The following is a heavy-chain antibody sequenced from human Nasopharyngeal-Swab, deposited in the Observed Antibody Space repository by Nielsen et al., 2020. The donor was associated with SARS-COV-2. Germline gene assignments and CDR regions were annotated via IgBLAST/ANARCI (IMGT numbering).Heavy chain of an antibody. CDR2: IIPIFGTA. Sequence: SVKVSCKASGGTFSSYAISWVRQAPGQGLEWMGGIIPIFGTANYAQKFQGRVTITADESTSTAYMELSSLRSEDTAVYYCTRDRYDILTGYYPPPYYGMDVWGQGTTVTVSS. D-gene: IGHD3-9*01. CDR3: TRDRYDILTGYYPPPYYGMDV. J-gene: IGHJ6*02. CDR1: GGTFSSYA. V-gene: IGHV1-69*13.